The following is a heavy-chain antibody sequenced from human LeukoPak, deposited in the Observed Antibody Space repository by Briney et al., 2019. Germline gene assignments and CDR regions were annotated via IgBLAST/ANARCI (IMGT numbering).Heavy chain of an antibody. Sequence: PSETLSLTCTVSGGSISSYYWSWIRQPPGKGLEWIGYIYYSGSTNYNPSLKSRVTISVDTSKNQFSLKLSSVTAADTAVYYCARAPYSGYDFLLAFDIWGQGTMVTVS. V-gene: IGHV4-59*01. CDR1: GGSISSYY. J-gene: IGHJ3*02. D-gene: IGHD5-12*01. CDR3: ARAPYSGYDFLLAFDI. CDR2: IYYSGST.